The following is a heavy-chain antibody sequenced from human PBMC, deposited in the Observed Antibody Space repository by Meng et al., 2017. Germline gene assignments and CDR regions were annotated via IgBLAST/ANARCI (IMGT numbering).Heavy chain of an antibody. V-gene: IGHV4-59*01. CDR2: IYYSGST. Sequence: QVQLQESGPGLVKPSETLSLTCTISGGSISSYYWSWIRQPPGKGLEWIGYIYYSGSTNYNPSLKSRVTISVDTSKNQFSLKLSSVTAADTAVYYCAREITLDYWGQGTLVTVSS. J-gene: IGHJ4*02. CDR1: GGSISSYY. CDR3: AREITLDY. D-gene: IGHD5-24*01.